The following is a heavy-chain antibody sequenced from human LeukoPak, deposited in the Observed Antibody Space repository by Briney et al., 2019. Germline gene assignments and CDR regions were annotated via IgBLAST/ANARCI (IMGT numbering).Heavy chain of an antibody. CDR2: INPNSGGT. CDR3: ARKVPNDSSGYYYRGQFDP. D-gene: IGHD3-22*01. Sequence: ASVKVSCKASGYTFTSYYMHWVRQAPGQGLEWMGWINPNSGGTNYAQKFQGRVTITADKSTSTAYMELSSLRSEDTAVYYCARKVPNDSSGYYYRGQFDPWGQGTLVTVSS. V-gene: IGHV1-2*02. CDR1: GYTFTSYY. J-gene: IGHJ5*02.